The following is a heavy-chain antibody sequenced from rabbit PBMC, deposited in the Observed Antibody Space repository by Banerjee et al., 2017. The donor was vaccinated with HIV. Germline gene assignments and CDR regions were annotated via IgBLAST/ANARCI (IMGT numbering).Heavy chain of an antibody. CDR3: ARSADAYGTYACDL. CDR2: IDPVFGST. V-gene: IGHV1S8*01. Sequence: QLVESGGGLVQPGGSLKLSCKASGFSLSSYAMSWVRQAPGKGLEWIGYIDPVFGSTYYASWVNGRFTISSHNAQNTLYLQLNSLTAADTATYFCARSADAYGTYACDLWGPGTLVTVS. CDR1: GFSLSSYA. D-gene: IGHD6-1*01. J-gene: IGHJ6*01.